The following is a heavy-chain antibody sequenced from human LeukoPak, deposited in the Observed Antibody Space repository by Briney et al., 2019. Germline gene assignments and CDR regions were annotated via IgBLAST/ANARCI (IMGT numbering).Heavy chain of an antibody. CDR1: GFTFSSYE. V-gene: IGHV3-48*03. CDR3: ARVRGDSSGYCFDY. CDR2: ISSSGSTI. D-gene: IGHD3-22*01. J-gene: IGHJ4*02. Sequence: PGGSLRLSCAASGFTFSSYEMNWVRQAPGKGLEWVSYISSSGSTIYYADSVKGRFTISRDNAKNSLYLQMNSLRAEDTAVYYCARVRGDSSGYCFDYWGQGTLVTVSS.